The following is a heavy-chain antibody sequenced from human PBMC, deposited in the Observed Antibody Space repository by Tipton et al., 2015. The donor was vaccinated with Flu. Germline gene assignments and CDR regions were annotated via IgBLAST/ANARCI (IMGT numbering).Heavy chain of an antibody. CDR1: GFTFGDYA. CDR3: TREGQLLPYYYGMDV. J-gene: IGHJ6*02. V-gene: IGHV3-49*03. CDR2: IRSKAYGGTT. D-gene: IGHD2-2*01. Sequence: RSLRLSCTASGFTFGDYAMSWFRQAPGKGLEWVGFIRSKAYGGTTEYAASVKGRFTISRDDSKSIAYLQMNSLKTEDTAVYYCTREGQLLPYYYGMDVWGQGTMVTVSS.